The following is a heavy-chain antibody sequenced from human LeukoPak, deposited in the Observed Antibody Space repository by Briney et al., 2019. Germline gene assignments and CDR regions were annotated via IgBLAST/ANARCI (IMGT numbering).Heavy chain of an antibody. J-gene: IGHJ4*02. V-gene: IGHV4-39*01. CDR2: INHSGST. CDR3: ARHRGFSARIDY. Sequence: PSETLSLTCTVSGGSISSSSYYWGWIRQPPGKGLEWIGEINHSGSTNYNPSLKSRVTISVDTSKNQFSLKLSSVTAADTAVYYCARHRGFSARIDYWGQGTLVTVSS. D-gene: IGHD3-3*02. CDR1: GGSISSSSYY.